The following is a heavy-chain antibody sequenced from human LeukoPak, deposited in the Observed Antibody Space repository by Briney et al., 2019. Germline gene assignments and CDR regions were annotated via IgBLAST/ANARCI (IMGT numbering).Heavy chain of an antibody. D-gene: IGHD5-18*01. Sequence: SETLSLTCTVSGGSISSGSYYWSWIRQPAGKGLEWIGYIYYSGSTYYNPSLKSRVTISVDTSKNQFSLKLSSVTAADTAVYYPAGYSYDNDAFDIWGQGTMVTVSS. CDR3: AGYSYDNDAFDI. CDR1: GGSISSGSYY. V-gene: IGHV4-30-4*08. J-gene: IGHJ3*02. CDR2: IYYSGST.